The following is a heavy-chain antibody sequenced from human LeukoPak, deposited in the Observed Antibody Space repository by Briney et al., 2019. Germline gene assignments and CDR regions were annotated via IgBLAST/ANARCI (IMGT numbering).Heavy chain of an antibody. CDR2: IWYDGTKD. J-gene: IGHJ4*02. Sequence: GGSLRLSWVASGFSFSSHGMHWVRQAPGKGLEWVAVIWYDGTKDYYADSVEGRFTIYRDNSKNTVHLQMNSLRADDTAVYYCARATGAYGPPFDFWGQGILVTVSS. V-gene: IGHV3-33*01. D-gene: IGHD2-8*02. CDR3: ARATGAYGPPFDF. CDR1: GFSFSSHG.